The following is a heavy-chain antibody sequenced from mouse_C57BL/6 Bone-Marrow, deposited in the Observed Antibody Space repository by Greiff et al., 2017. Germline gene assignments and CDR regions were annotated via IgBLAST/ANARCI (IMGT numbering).Heavy chain of an antibody. D-gene: IGHD1-1*01. J-gene: IGHJ4*01. CDR3: ARSIYYYGSSYDAMDY. CDR2: ISYSGST. CDR1: GYSITSDY. Sequence: EVKLVESGPGLAKPSQTLSLTCSVTGYSITSDYWNWIRKFPGNKLEYMGYISYSGSTYYNPSLKSRISITRDTSKNQYYLQLNSVTTEDTATYYCARSIYYYGSSYDAMDYWGQGTSVTVSS. V-gene: IGHV3-8*01.